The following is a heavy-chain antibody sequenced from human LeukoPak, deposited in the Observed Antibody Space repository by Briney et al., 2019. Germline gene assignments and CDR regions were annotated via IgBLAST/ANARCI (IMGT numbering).Heavy chain of an antibody. D-gene: IGHD3-3*01. Sequence: PSQTLSLTCTVFGGSISSGDYYWSWIRQPPGKGLEWIGYIYYSGSTYYNPSLKSRVTISVDTSKNQFSLKLSSVTAADTAVYYCARVRTYYDFWSGYSYNWFDPRGQGTLVTVSS. CDR3: ARVRTYYDFWSGYSYNWFDP. CDR2: IYYSGST. J-gene: IGHJ5*02. CDR1: GGSISSGDYY. V-gene: IGHV4-30-4*01.